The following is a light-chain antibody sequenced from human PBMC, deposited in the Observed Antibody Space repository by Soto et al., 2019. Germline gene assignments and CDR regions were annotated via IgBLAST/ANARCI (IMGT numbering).Light chain of an antibody. Sequence: DIQMTQSPSSLSASVGDRVTITCRASQSVSNYLNWYQQKPGKAPTLLIYAASTLQSGVPSRISGSGSGTDFTLTISSLQPEDFATYYCQQNYNRPRTFGQGTKVDIK. J-gene: IGKJ1*01. CDR2: AAS. CDR1: QSVSNY. V-gene: IGKV1-39*01. CDR3: QQNYNRPRT.